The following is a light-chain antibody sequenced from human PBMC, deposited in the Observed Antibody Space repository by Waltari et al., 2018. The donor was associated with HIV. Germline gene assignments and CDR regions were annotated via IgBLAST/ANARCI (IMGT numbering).Light chain of an antibody. CDR1: SSNIGAPFD. Sequence: QSVLTQPPSVSGAPGQKVTISCTGNSSNIGAPFDIHWYQQLPDTAPKLLIYLNTNRPSGFPDRFSGSRSGTSASLAITGLQAEDEADYYCQSYDNSLRGSVFGGGTRVTVL. V-gene: IGLV1-40*01. CDR3: QSYDNSLRGSV. J-gene: IGLJ3*02. CDR2: LNT.